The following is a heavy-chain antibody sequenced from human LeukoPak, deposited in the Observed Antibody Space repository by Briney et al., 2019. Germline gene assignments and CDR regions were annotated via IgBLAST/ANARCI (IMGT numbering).Heavy chain of an antibody. CDR1: GFTLDDYG. J-gene: IGHJ6*03. CDR3: ARELTTGIGYYYMDV. D-gene: IGHD2-21*02. V-gene: IGHV3-20*04. Sequence: PGGSLRLSCAASGFTLDDYGMSWVRQAPGKGLEWVSGTNWNGGSTGYADSVKGRFTISRDNAKKSLYLQMNSLRAEDTALYYCARELTTGIGYYYMDVCGKGTTVTVSS. CDR2: TNWNGGST.